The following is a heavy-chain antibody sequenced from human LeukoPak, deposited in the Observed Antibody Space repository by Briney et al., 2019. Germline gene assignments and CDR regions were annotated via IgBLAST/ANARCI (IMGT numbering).Heavy chain of an antibody. Sequence: GGSLRLSCAASGFTFSSYAMHWVRQAPGKGLEWVSAISGSGGSTYYADSVKGRFTISRDNSKNTLYLQMNSLRAEDTAVYYCAKGSGSFLHSSGWYRYYFDYWGQGTLVTVSS. J-gene: IGHJ4*02. D-gene: IGHD6-19*01. V-gene: IGHV3-23*01. CDR1: GFTFSSYA. CDR2: ISGSGGST. CDR3: AKGSGSFLHSSGWYRYYFDY.